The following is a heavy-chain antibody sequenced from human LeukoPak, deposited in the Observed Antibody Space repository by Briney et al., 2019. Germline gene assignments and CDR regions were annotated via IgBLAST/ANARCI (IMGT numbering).Heavy chain of an antibody. CDR2: IYTSGST. CDR1: GGSISSYY. CDR3: ARSDSVPAPAAMSAFDI. V-gene: IGHV4-4*07. D-gene: IGHD2-2*01. J-gene: IGHJ3*02. Sequence: PSETLSLTYTVSGGSISSYYWSWIRQPAGKGLEWIGRIYTSGSTNYNPSLKSRVTMSVDTSKNQFSLKLSSVTAADTAVYYCARSDSVPAPAAMSAFDIWGQGTMVTVSS.